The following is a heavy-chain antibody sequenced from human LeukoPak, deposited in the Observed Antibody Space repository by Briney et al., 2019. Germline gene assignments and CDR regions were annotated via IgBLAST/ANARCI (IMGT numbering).Heavy chain of an antibody. J-gene: IGHJ4*02. CDR2: INHSGST. V-gene: IGHV4-34*01. D-gene: IGHD6-19*01. CDR3: AGRGAPVAGASSFDF. Sequence: SETLSLTCAGYGGSFSGYYWSWIRQPPGKGLEWIGEINHSGSTNYNPSLKSRVTISVDTSKNQFSLKVSSVTAADTAVYYCAGRGAPVAGASSFDFWGQGTLVTVSS. CDR1: GGSFSGYY.